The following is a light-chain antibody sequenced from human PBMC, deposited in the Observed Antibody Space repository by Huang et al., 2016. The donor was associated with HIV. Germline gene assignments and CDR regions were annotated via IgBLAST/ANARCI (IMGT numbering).Light chain of an antibody. Sequence: AIQMTQSPSSLSASVGDRVTITCRASQAIRNDLGWYQQRPGKAPKLLSYAASVLHSGVPLRFSGSGSGTDFTLTISSLQPEDFATYYCLQDYNYPRTFGQGTKVKI. CDR1: QAIRND. CDR2: AAS. V-gene: IGKV1-6*01. J-gene: IGKJ1*01. CDR3: LQDYNYPRT.